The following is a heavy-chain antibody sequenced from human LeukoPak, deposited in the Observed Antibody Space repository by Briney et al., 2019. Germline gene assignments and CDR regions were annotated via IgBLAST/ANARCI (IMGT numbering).Heavy chain of an antibody. CDR3: ASTVRGDNYGDYFAFDI. CDR2: IYYSGST. V-gene: IGHV4-59*08. CDR1: GGSISSYY. D-gene: IGHD4-17*01. Sequence: PSETLSLTCTVSGGSISSYYWSWIRQPPGKGLEWIGCIYYSGSTNYNPSLKSRVTISVDTSKNQFSLKLSSVTAADTAVYYCASTVRGDNYGDYFAFDIWGQGTMVTVSS. J-gene: IGHJ3*02.